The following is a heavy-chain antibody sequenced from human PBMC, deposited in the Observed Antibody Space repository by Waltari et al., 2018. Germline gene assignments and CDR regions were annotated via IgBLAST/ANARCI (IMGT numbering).Heavy chain of an antibody. CDR2: MNAVNGNT. V-gene: IGHV1-3*01. CDR1: GYIFTNYA. CDR3: TRMDV. J-gene: IGHJ6*02. Sequence: QVLLVQSGAEARKPGASVKVSCKASGYIFTNYAMHWVRQAPGQRPEWMGWMNAVNGNTKISQKFHGRVSFTRDTPATTAYMELSSLTSEDTGVYYCTRMDVWGQGTTVTVSS.